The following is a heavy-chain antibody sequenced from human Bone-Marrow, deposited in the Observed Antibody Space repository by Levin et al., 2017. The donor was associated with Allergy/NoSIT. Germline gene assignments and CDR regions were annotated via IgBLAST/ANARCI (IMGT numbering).Heavy chain of an antibody. CDR2: ISYDGSNK. Sequence: VGSLRLSCAASGFTFSSYAMHWVRQAPGKGLEWVAVISYDGSNKYYADSVKGRFTISRDNSKNTLYLQMNSLRAEDTAVYYCARELRDFWSGYSHRDRGFDPWGQGTLVTVSS. J-gene: IGHJ5*02. V-gene: IGHV3-30-3*01. CDR1: GFTFSSYA. CDR3: ARELRDFWSGYSHRDRGFDP. D-gene: IGHD3-3*01.